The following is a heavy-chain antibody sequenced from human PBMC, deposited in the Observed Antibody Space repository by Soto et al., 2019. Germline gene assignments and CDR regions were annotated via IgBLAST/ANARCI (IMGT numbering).Heavy chain of an antibody. CDR1: GGTFSSYA. Sequence: QVQLVQSGAEVKKPGSSVKVSCKASGGTFSSYAFSWVRQAPGQGLEWMGGIIPIFGTANYAQKFQGRVTITADESTSTAYMELSSLRSEDTAVYYCARDSSSSDAYYYYGMDVWGQGTTVTVSS. J-gene: IGHJ6*02. V-gene: IGHV1-69*01. CDR2: IIPIFGTA. D-gene: IGHD6-6*01. CDR3: ARDSSSSDAYYYYGMDV.